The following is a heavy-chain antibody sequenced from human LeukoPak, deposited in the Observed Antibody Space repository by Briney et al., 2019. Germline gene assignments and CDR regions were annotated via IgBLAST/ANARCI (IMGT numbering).Heavy chain of an antibody. CDR3: ARSSIVRGFDN. CDR2: MYHSGDT. J-gene: IGHJ4*02. V-gene: IGHV4-39*01. CDR1: GGSISSSTDY. D-gene: IGHD1-26*01. Sequence: SETLSLTCTASGGSISSSTDYWAWIRQPPGKGLEWIVTMYHSGDTYHNPSLKSRVTMSVDTSKNQVSLMLSSVTAADTAVYYCARSSIVRGFDNWGPGTLVRVSS.